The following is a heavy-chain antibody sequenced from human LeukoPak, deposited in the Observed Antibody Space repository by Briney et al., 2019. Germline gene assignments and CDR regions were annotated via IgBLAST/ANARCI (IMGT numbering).Heavy chain of an antibody. V-gene: IGHV3-23*01. D-gene: IGHD2-8*02. J-gene: IGHJ6*02. CDR1: GFTFSSYA. CDR3: ARGPRASGGTGYYYYGMDV. Sequence: GGSLRLSCAASGFTFSSYAMSWVRQSPGKGLEWVSGVSGSGASTYYADSVKGRCNISRDNSRNTLYLQMNSLRADDTAVYYCARGPRASGGTGYYYYGMDVWGQGTTVTVSS. CDR2: VSGSGAST.